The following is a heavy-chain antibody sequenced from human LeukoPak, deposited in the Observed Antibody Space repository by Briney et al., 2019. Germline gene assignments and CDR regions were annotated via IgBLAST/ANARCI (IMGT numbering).Heavy chain of an antibody. CDR3: AREIFRGVAPEY. V-gene: IGHV3-30*04. Sequence: GGSLRLSCAVSGFTFTTYAMTWVRQAPGKGLEWVAVITSDGRKKYYADSVKGRFTISRDTSRNTLDLEMDSLRVDDTAVYYCAREIFRGVAPEYWGQGTLVTVST. CDR2: ITSDGRKK. J-gene: IGHJ4*02. D-gene: IGHD3-10*01. CDR1: GFTFTTYA.